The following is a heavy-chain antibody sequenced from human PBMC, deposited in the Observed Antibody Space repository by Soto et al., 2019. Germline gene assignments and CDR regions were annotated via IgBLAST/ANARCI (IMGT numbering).Heavy chain of an antibody. CDR2: IRSKAYGGTT. Sequence: GWSLRLSCTSSVFTFVDYAMSWFRQAPGKGLEWVGFIRSKAYGGTTEYAASVKGRFTISRDDSKSIAYLQMNSLKTEDTAVYYCTRTLGPDYYDSSGYYGPWGQGTLVTVSS. D-gene: IGHD3-22*01. J-gene: IGHJ5*02. V-gene: IGHV3-49*03. CDR1: VFTFVDYA. CDR3: TRTLGPDYYDSSGYYGP.